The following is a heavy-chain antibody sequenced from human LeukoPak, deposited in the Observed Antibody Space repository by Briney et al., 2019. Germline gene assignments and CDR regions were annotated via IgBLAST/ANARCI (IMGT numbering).Heavy chain of an antibody. J-gene: IGHJ4*02. V-gene: IGHV3-7*01. CDR1: GFTFSNFW. CDR2: IKQDGSEK. CDR3: ARDSGGSY. D-gene: IGHD1-26*01. Sequence: PGGSLRLSCAASGFTFSNFWMTWVRQAPGKGLEWVASIKQDGSEKRYVDSVKGRFTISRDNAKNSLCLQMISLRVEDTAVYYCARDSGGSYWGQGTLVTVSS.